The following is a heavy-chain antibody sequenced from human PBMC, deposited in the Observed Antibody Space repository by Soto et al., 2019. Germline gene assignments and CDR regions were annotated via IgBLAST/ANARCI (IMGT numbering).Heavy chain of an antibody. CDR3: ARDGVPRAMDGMDV. CDR1: GYTFTGYY. D-gene: IGHD3-10*01. CDR2: INPNSGGT. J-gene: IGHJ6*02. Sequence: GASVKVSCKASGYTFTGYYMHSVRQAPGQGLGWMGWINPNSGGTNYAQKFQGRVTMTRDTSISTAYMELSRLRSDDTAVYYCARDGVPRAMDGMDVWGQGTTVTVSS. V-gene: IGHV1-2*02.